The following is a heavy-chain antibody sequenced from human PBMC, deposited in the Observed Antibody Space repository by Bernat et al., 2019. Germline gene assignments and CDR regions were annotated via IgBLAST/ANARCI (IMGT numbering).Heavy chain of an antibody. D-gene: IGHD2-2*01. J-gene: IGHJ4*02. CDR1: GGSISSYY. Sequence: QVQLQESGPGLVKPSETLSLTCTVSGGSISSYYWSWIRQPPGKGLEWIGYIYYSGSTNYNPSLKSRVTISVDTSKNQFSLKLSSVTAADTAVYYGARAPSSSFPPYYFDYWGQGTLVTVSS. V-gene: IGHV4-59*01. CDR2: IYYSGST. CDR3: ARAPSSSFPPYYFDY.